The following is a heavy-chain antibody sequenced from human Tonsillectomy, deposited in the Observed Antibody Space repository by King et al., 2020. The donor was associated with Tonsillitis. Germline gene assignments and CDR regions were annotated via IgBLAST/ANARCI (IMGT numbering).Heavy chain of an antibody. D-gene: IGHD1-14*01. V-gene: IGHV3-23*03. Sequence: VQLVESGGGLVQPGGSLRLSCAASGFTFSSYAMSWVRQAPGKGLEWVSVIYSGGSSTYYADSVKGRFTISRDNSKNTLYLQMNSLRAEDTAVYYCAKDQPGTWARRKDQNRIYSFDYWGQGTLVTVSS. J-gene: IGHJ4*02. CDR1: GFTFSSYA. CDR2: IYSGGSST. CDR3: AKDQPGTWARRKDQNRIYSFDY.